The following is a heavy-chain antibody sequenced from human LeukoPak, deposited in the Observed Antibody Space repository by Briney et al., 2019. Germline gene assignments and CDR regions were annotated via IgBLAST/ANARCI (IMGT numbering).Heavy chain of an antibody. V-gene: IGHV3-64*02. CDR3: ARGVGYTNLDF. D-gene: IGHD5-24*01. J-gene: IGHJ4*02. CDR1: GFTFSTYT. Sequence: PGGSLRLSCAASGFTFSTYTIHWIRRAPGKGLDYISAINTNGGSTYYADSVKGRFTISRDNSKDTVYLQMGSLRHEDIGVYYCARGVGYTNLDFWGQGTLVTVSS. CDR2: INTNGGST.